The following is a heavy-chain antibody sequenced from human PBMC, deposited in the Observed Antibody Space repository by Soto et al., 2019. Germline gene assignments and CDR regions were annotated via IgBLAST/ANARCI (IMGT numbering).Heavy chain of an antibody. CDR3: ARGSIAAAGIFYFDY. D-gene: IGHD6-13*01. Sequence: QVQLQESGPGLVKPSQTLSLTCTVSGGSISSGGYYWSWIRQHPGKDLEWIGYIYYSGSTYYNPSLKSRVTISVDTSKNQFSLKLSSVTAADTAVYYCARGSIAAAGIFYFDYWGQGTLVTVSS. V-gene: IGHV4-31*03. J-gene: IGHJ4*02. CDR1: GGSISSGGYY. CDR2: IYYSGST.